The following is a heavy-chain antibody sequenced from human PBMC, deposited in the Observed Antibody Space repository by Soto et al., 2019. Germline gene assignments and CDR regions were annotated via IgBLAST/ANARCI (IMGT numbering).Heavy chain of an antibody. CDR2: ISGDSGRT. D-gene: IGHD2-21*02. CDR1: GLTFGNYA. CDR3: AVTPNCGRDCSAASYWYFDL. V-gene: IGHV3-23*01. Sequence: EVQLLESGGGLVQPGGSVRLSCAASGLTFGNYAMSWVRQAPGKGLEWVSAISGDSGRTYYADSVKGRFTISRDNSKNTLYLQMNTLGAEDTAVYYCAVTPNCGRDCSAASYWYFDLWGRGTLVTVSS. J-gene: IGHJ2*01.